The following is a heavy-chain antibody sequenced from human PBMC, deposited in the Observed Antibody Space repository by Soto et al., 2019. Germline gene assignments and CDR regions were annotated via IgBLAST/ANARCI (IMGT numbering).Heavy chain of an antibody. CDR1: GFTFSRYS. CDR3: ARERHEVGDYFYMDV. Sequence: GGSLRLSCAASGFTFSRYSMNWVRQAPGKGLEWVSYISSSSSTIYYADSVKGRFTISRDNARNSLFLQMNSLRAEDTAVYYCARERHEVGDYFYMDVWGKGTTVTVSS. J-gene: IGHJ6*03. CDR2: ISSSSSTI. V-gene: IGHV3-48*01. D-gene: IGHD2-15*01.